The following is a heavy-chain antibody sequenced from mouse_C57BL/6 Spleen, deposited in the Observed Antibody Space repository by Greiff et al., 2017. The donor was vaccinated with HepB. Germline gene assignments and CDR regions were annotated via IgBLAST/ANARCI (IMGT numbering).Heavy chain of an antibody. CDR2: INPGSGGT. Sequence: LQESGAELVRPGTSVKVSCKASGYAFTNYLIEWVKQRPGQGLEWIGVINPGSGGTNYNEKFKGKATLTADKSSSTAYMQLSSLTSEDSAVYFCARWFVTRGYAMDYWGQGTSVTVSS. CDR1: GYAFTNYL. J-gene: IGHJ4*01. D-gene: IGHD2-13*01. V-gene: IGHV1-54*01. CDR3: ARWFVTRGYAMDY.